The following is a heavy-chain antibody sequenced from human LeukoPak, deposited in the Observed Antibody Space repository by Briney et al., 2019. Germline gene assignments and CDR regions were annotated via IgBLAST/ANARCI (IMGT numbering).Heavy chain of an antibody. CDR1: GVSISTHY. CDR2: IYHNGLT. D-gene: IGHD3-10*01. V-gene: IGHV4-59*11. CDR3: AREANYYGSGSYFEGTFDY. Sequence: PSETLSLTCNVSGVSISTHYWSWIRQSPGKGLEWIGYIYHNGLTNYNPSPKSRVTISIDTSKNEFSLKLTSVIAADTAVYYCAREANYYGSGSYFEGTFDYWGQGSLVTVSS. J-gene: IGHJ4*02.